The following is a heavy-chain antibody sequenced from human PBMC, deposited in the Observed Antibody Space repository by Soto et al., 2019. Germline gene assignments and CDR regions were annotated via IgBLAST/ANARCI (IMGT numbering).Heavy chain of an antibody. D-gene: IGHD4-17*01. V-gene: IGHV3-30*18. Sequence: GGSLRLSCAASGFTFSSYGMHWVRQAPGKGLEWVAVISYDGSNKYYADSVKGRFTISRDNSKNTLYLQMNSLRAEDTAVYYCAKDFHDYGPSYYFDYWGQGTLVTVSS. CDR2: ISYDGSNK. CDR1: GFTFSSYG. J-gene: IGHJ4*02. CDR3: AKDFHDYGPSYYFDY.